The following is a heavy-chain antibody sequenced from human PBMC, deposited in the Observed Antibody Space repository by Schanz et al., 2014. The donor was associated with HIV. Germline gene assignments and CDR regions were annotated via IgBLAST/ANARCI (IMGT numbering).Heavy chain of an antibody. D-gene: IGHD2-21*01. CDR1: GFSFSDYW. CDR2: IYNNGGA. J-gene: IGHJ4*02. CDR3: TREGNYYGGSVPGH. Sequence: EVQLVESGGGLVQPGGSLTLSCAASGFSFSDYWMHWVRQVPGKGLLWVSLIYNNGGAYYADFVKGRFTISRDVSSNTLYLQMRDLRAEDTATYYCTREGNYYGGSVPGHWGQGALVSVSS. V-gene: IGHV3-66*01.